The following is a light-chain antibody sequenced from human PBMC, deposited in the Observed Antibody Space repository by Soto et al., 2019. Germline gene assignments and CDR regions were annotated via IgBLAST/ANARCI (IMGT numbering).Light chain of an antibody. Sequence: QSVLTQPASVSGSPGQSIAISCTGTSSDVGGYNSVSWYQQHPGKAPKLMIYNVSNRPSGVSDRCSGSKSGNTASLTISGLQAEDEADYYCSSYKSSNTYAFGTGTKVTV. V-gene: IGLV2-14*03. CDR2: NVS. J-gene: IGLJ1*01. CDR3: SSYKSSNTYA. CDR1: SSDVGGYNS.